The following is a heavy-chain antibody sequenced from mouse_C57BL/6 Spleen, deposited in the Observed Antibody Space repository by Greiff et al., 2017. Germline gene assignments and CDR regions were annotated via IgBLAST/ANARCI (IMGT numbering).Heavy chain of an antibody. Sequence: VQLQQSGAELVKPGASVKISCKASGYEISSYWMNWVKQRPGKGLEGIGKFYPGDGDPNYNGKFKGKATLTAYKSSSTAHMQLSILTSGDSAVYFCARGDLWGQGTLVTVSA. J-gene: IGHJ3*01. CDR2: FYPGDGDP. CDR1: GYEISSYW. V-gene: IGHV1-80*01. CDR3: ARGDL.